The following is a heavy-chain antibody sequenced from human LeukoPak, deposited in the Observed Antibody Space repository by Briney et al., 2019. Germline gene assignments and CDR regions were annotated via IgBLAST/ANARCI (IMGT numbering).Heavy chain of an antibody. Sequence: ETLSLTCTVSGGSISSSSYYWGWIRQPPGKGLEWVANIKQDGSEKYYVDSVKGRFTISRDNAQNSLYLQMNSLRAEDTAVYYCHRRYCSSTSCLPYFDYWGQGTLVTVSS. J-gene: IGHJ4*02. CDR1: GGSISSSSYY. CDR3: HRRYCSSTSCLPYFDY. D-gene: IGHD2-2*01. V-gene: IGHV3-7*01. CDR2: IKQDGSEK.